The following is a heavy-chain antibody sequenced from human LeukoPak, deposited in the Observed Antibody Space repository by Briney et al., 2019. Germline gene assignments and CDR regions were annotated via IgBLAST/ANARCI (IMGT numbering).Heavy chain of an antibody. CDR1: GDSISSSNSY. V-gene: IGHV3-11*04. Sequence: PSETLSLTCTVSGDSISSSNSYWGWIRQPPGKGLEWLSYISDSSATIFYADSVKGRFTISRDNAKNSLYLQMNSLTAEDTGVYYCATNLRPGSWGQGTLVTVSS. D-gene: IGHD6-6*01. CDR2: ISDSSATI. CDR3: ATNLRPGS. J-gene: IGHJ5*02.